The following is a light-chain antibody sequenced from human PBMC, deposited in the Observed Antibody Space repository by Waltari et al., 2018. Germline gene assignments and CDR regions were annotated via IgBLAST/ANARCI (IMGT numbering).Light chain of an antibody. CDR2: GVS. CDR3: QHYFNWPRT. Sequence: ENVLTQSPGTLSLSPGERATLSCRASQSVSNNYLAWYQAKPGQPPRLLIYGVSLRATGIPDRFSGGGSGTDFTLTISRLEPEDFAAYYCQHYFNWPRTFGQGTKVEVK. CDR1: QSVSNNY. J-gene: IGKJ1*01. V-gene: IGKV3-20*01.